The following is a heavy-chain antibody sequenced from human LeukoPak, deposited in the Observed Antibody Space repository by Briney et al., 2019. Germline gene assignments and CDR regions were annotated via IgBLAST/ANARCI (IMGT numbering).Heavy chain of an antibody. J-gene: IGHJ1*01. CDR2: IVVGSGNT. CDR1: GFTFTSSA. V-gene: IGHV1-58*01. Sequence: ASVKVSCKASGFTFTSSAVQWVRQARGQRLEWIGWIVVGSGNTNYAQKFQERVTITRDMSTSTAYMELSSLRSEDTAVYYCARDKAVTTELTQYFHHWSQGTLVTVSS. CDR3: ARDKAVTTELTQYFHH. D-gene: IGHD4-11*01.